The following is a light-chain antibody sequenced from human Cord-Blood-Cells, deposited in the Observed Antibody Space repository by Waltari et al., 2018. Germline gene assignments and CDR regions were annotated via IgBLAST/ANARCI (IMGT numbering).Light chain of an antibody. Sequence: EIVMQQSPATLSVSPGETATLACRASQSVSSNLAWYQQKPVQAPRLLNYGASTRSTGIPARFSVSGSGTEFTLTISSLQSEDFAVYYCQQYNNWPITFGQGTRLEIK. CDR1: QSVSSN. CDR2: GAS. V-gene: IGKV3-15*01. J-gene: IGKJ5*01. CDR3: QQYNNWPIT.